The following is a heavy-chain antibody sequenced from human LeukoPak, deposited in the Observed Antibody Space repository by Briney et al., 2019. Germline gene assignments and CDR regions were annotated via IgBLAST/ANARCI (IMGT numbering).Heavy chain of an antibody. V-gene: IGHV3-21*01. CDR2: ISSSSSYI. D-gene: IGHD4-17*01. Sequence: PAGSLRLSCAASGFTFSSYSMNWVRQAPGKGLEWVSSISSSSSYIYYADSVKGRFTISRDNAKNSLYLQMNSLRAEDTAVYYCARVQYGDYPYYFDYWGQGTLVTVSS. CDR1: GFTFSSYS. CDR3: ARVQYGDYPYYFDY. J-gene: IGHJ4*02.